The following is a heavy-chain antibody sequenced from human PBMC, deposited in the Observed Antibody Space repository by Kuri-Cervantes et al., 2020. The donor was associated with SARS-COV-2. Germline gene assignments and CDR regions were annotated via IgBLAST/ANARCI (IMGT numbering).Heavy chain of an antibody. V-gene: IGHV3-11*01. CDR2: IGTYGTTI. CDR1: GSTFRDYY. J-gene: IGHJ4*02. CDR3: AKDRGYSTGYFDY. D-gene: IGHD5-12*01. Sequence: GGSLRLSCAASGSTFRDYYLSWIRPAPGKGLEWVSYIGTYGTTIYFAGAMKGRFTISRDNAKNSLYLQMNSLRAEDTAVYYCAKDRGYSTGYFDYWGQGTLVTVSS.